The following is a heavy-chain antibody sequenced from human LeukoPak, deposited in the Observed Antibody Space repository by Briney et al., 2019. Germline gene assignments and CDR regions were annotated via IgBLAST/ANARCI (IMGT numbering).Heavy chain of an antibody. V-gene: IGHV1-2*06. J-gene: IGHJ4*02. CDR1: GYTFTDSY. CDR3: ARDRSRIAVADSLLGY. D-gene: IGHD6-19*01. Sequence: GASVKVSCTTSGYTFTDSYIHWVRQAPGQGLEWMGRINPNSGDPNYPQKFQGRVTMTRDTSISTAYMEMSRLRSDDTAVYYCARDRSRIAVADSLLGYWGQGTLVTVSS. CDR2: INPNSGDP.